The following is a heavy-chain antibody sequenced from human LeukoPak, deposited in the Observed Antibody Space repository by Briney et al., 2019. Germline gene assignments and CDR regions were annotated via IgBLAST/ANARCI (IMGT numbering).Heavy chain of an antibody. Sequence: PGGSLRLSCAASGFSFSSYGMHWVRQAPGKGLEWVAVISYDGSNKYYADSVKGRFTISRDNSKNTLYLQMNSLRAEDTAVYYCARAPTAAFNWFDPWGQGTLVTVSS. CDR1: GFSFSSYG. CDR2: ISYDGSNK. J-gene: IGHJ5*02. CDR3: ARAPTAAFNWFDP. V-gene: IGHV3-30*03.